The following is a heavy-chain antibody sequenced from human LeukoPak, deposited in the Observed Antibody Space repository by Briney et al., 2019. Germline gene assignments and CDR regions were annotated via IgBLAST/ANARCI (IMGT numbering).Heavy chain of an antibody. CDR1: GFTFDDYG. CDR2: INWNGGST. Sequence: PGGSLRLSCAASGFTFDDYGMSWVRQAPGKGLEWVSGINWNGGSTAYADSVKGRFTISRDNAKNSLYLQMNSLRAEDTAVYYCARDWGHDGYSYSIFDIWGQGTMVTVSS. D-gene: IGHD5-18*01. CDR3: ARDWGHDGYSYSIFDI. J-gene: IGHJ3*02. V-gene: IGHV3-20*04.